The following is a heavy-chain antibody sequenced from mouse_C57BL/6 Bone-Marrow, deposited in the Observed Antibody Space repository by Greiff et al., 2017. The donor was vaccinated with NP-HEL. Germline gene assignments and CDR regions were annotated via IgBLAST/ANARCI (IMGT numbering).Heavy chain of an antibody. D-gene: IGHD2-4*01. CDR3: ARHEGRYDYVAY. V-gene: IGHV2-6-1*01. CDR1: GFSLTSYG. Sequence: VKVVESGPGLVAPSQSLSITCTVSGFSLTSYGVHWVRQPPGKGLEWLVVIWSDGSTTYNSALKSRLSISKDNSKSQVFLKMNSLQTDDTAMYYCARHEGRYDYVAYWGQGTLVTVSA. J-gene: IGHJ3*01. CDR2: IWSDGST.